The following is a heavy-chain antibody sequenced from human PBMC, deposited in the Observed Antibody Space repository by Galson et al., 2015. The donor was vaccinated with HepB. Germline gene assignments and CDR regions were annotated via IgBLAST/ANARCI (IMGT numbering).Heavy chain of an antibody. Sequence: SETLSLTCTVSGGSISSSSYYWGWIRQPPGKGLEWIGSIYYSGSTYYNPSLKSRVTISVDTSKNQFSLKLSSVTAADTAVYYCATSIAAAGTSRPFDPWGQGTLVTVSS. D-gene: IGHD6-13*01. J-gene: IGHJ5*02. V-gene: IGHV4-39*01. CDR1: GGSISSSSYY. CDR2: IYYSGST. CDR3: ATSIAAAGTSRPFDP.